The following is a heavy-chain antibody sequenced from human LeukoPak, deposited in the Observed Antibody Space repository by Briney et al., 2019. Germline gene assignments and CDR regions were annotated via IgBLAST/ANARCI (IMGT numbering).Heavy chain of an antibody. CDR1: GGSIRGYY. CDR3: ARHGSSYSFDC. V-gene: IGHV4-59*08. Sequence: SETLYLTCTVSGGSIRGYYWSWIRQPPGKGLEGIDYISYSGSTNYNPSLKSRVTMSVDTSKNQFSLRLSSVTAADTAVYYCARHGSSYSFDCWGQGTLVTVSS. D-gene: IGHD6-13*01. J-gene: IGHJ4*02. CDR2: ISYSGST.